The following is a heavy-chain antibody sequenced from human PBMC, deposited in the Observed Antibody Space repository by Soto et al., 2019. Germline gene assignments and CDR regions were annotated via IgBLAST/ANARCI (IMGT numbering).Heavy chain of an antibody. V-gene: IGHV4-39*01. Sequence: SETLSLTCTVSGGSISSGSYYWGWIRQPPGKGLEWIGSIYYSGSTYYNPSLKSRVTISVDTSKNQFSLKLSSVTAAGTAVYYCARHGDYYDSSGYYPLDRNDAFDIWGQGTMVTVSS. CDR1: GGSISSGSYY. D-gene: IGHD3-22*01. J-gene: IGHJ3*02. CDR2: IYYSGST. CDR3: ARHGDYYDSSGYYPLDRNDAFDI.